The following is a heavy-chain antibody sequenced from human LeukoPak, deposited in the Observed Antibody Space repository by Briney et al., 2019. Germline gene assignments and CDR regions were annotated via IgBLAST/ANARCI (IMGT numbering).Heavy chain of an antibody. V-gene: IGHV3-23*01. CDR2: ITGGGSGI. D-gene: IGHD3-9*01. CDR3: AKWGDYDVLTGYYVSDY. J-gene: IGHJ4*02. CDR1: GFTFSNYA. Sequence: PGASLRLSCAASGFTFSNYAMSWVRQAPGKGLEXXSAITGGGSGIYYADSMKSRFTISRDNSKNTLYLQINSLRAEDTAVYYCAKWGDYDVLTGYYVSDYWGQGTLVTVSS.